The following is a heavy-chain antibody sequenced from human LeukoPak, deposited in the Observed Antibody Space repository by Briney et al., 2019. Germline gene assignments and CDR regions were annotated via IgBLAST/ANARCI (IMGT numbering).Heavy chain of an antibody. Sequence: ASVKVSCKASGYTFTSYDINWVRQATGQGLEWMGWMNPNSGNTGYAQKFQGRVTMTRNTSISTAYMELSSLRSEDTAVYYCVRVRRIQLWCGLRYWGQGTLVTVSS. CDR1: GYTFTSYD. CDR2: MNPNSGNT. V-gene: IGHV1-8*01. J-gene: IGHJ4*02. D-gene: IGHD5-18*01. CDR3: VRVRRIQLWCGLRY.